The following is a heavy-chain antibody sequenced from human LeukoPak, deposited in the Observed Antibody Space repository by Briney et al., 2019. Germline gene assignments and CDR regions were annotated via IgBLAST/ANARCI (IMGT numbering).Heavy chain of an antibody. V-gene: IGHV3-74*01. D-gene: IGHD6-13*01. CDR3: AREPSKQHLDI. Sequence: GGSLRLSCAGSGFTFSNYAMSWVRQAPGKGLVWVSRIDGDGSSTNYADSVKGRFTISRDNAKNTLYLQMDSLRAEDTAVYYCAREPSKQHLDIWGQGTLVTVSS. CDR2: IDGDGSST. J-gene: IGHJ4*02. CDR1: GFTFSNYA.